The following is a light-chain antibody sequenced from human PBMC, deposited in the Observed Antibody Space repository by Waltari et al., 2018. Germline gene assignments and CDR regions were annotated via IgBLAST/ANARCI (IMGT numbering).Light chain of an antibody. J-gene: IGKJ3*01. CDR2: GAS. CDR3: QQYGGSLIT. V-gene: IGKV3-20*01. Sequence: EIVLTQSPGTLSLSPGESATLSCKASQNVINLAWYQQKPGQAPRLLIYGASSRATGIPDRFSGSGSGAVFTLTISRLEPEDFAVYYCQQYGGSLITFGPGTKVDIK. CDR1: QNVIN.